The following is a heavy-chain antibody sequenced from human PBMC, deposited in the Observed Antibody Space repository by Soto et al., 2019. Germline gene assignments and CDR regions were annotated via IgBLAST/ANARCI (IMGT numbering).Heavy chain of an antibody. CDR2: IRSKAYGGTT. V-gene: IGHV3-49*04. D-gene: IGHD3-3*01. Sequence: GGSLRLSCTASGFTFGDYAMSWVRQAPGKGLEWVGFIRSKAYGGTTEYAASVKGRFTISRDDSKSIAYLQMNSLKTEDTAVYYCTRDWFWSGDFSAFDIWGQGTMVTVS. CDR1: GFTFGDYA. J-gene: IGHJ3*02. CDR3: TRDWFWSGDFSAFDI.